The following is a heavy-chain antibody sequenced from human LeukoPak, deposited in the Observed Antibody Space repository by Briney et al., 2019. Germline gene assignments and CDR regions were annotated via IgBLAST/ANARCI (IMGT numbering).Heavy chain of an antibody. CDR3: AKDGYAMVSFFDY. CDR1: GFTFSSYS. J-gene: IGHJ4*02. D-gene: IGHD4/OR15-4a*01. V-gene: IGHV3-23*01. CDR2: ISGSGGNT. Sequence: GGSLRLSCAASGFTFSSYSMTWVRQAPGKGLEWVSGISGSGGNTYYADSVKGLFTISRDNSKNTLYLQLNSLRAEDTAVYYCAKDGYAMVSFFDYWGQGTLVSVSS.